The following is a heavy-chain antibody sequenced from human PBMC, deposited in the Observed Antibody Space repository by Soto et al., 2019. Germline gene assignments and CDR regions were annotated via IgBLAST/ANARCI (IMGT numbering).Heavy chain of an antibody. D-gene: IGHD3-22*01. Sequence: EVQLVESGGALVQPGGSLRLSCAASGFTFSTYWMHWVRQAPGKGLLWVSRIKTDGTYAHYADSVKGRFTISRDNAKNTLYLQMNSLSVEEAAVYYCASGGSGYYANWGQGTLVTVSS. CDR3: ASGGSGYYAN. CDR1: GFTFSTYW. J-gene: IGHJ4*02. CDR2: IKTDGTYA. V-gene: IGHV3-74*01.